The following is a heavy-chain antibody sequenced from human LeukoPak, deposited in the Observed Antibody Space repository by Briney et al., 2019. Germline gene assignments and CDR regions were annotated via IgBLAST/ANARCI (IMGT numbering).Heavy chain of an antibody. CDR1: QFTFSNYW. Sequence: GGSLRLSCAASQFTFSNYWMHWVRQAPGKGLVWVSRINTDGTSTSYADSVKGRFTISRDNANNTLYLQMNTLRAEDTAAYYCAVLRGAMDVWGQGTTVTVSS. D-gene: IGHD3-3*01. CDR2: INTDGTST. J-gene: IGHJ6*02. CDR3: AVLRGAMDV. V-gene: IGHV3-74*01.